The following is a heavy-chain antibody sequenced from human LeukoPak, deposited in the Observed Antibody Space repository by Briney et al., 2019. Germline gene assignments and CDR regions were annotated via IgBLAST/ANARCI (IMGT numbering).Heavy chain of an antibody. CDR3: ARGMIRGYGGNSVWGSV. Sequence: TLSLTCAVSGGSISSSNWWSWVRQAPGKGLEWVAVISYDGSNKYYADSVKGRFTISRDNSKNTLYLQMNSLRAEDTAVYYCARGMIRGYGGNSVWGSVWGQGTLVTVSS. V-gene: IGHV3-30*03. D-gene: IGHD4-23*01. J-gene: IGHJ4*02. CDR1: GGSISSSN. CDR2: ISYDGSNK.